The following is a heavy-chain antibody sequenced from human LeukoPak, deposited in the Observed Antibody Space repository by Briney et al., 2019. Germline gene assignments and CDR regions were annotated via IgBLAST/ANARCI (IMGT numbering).Heavy chain of an antibody. V-gene: IGHV1-69*01. CDR2: IIPIFGTA. CDR3: ASSSSWYRRYYVD. J-gene: IGHJ4*02. Sequence: ASVKVSCKASGGTFSSYAISWVRQAPGQGLEWMGGIIPIFGTANYAQKFQGRVTNTADESTSTAYMELSSLRSEDTAVYYCASSSSWYRRYYVDWGQGTLVTVSS. D-gene: IGHD6-13*01. CDR1: GGTFSSYA.